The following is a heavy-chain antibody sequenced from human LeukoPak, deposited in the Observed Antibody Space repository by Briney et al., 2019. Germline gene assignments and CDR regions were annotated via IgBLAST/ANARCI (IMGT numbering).Heavy chain of an antibody. CDR2: IYYSGST. CDR3: ARPKLELGAFDI. CDR1: GGSISSYY. J-gene: IGHJ3*02. D-gene: IGHD1-7*01. V-gene: IGHV4-39*01. Sequence: SETLSLTCTVSGGSISSYYWGWIRQPPGKGLEWIGSIYYSGSTYYNPSLKSRVTISVDTSKNQFSLKLSSVTAADTAVYYCARPKLELGAFDIWGQGTMVTVSS.